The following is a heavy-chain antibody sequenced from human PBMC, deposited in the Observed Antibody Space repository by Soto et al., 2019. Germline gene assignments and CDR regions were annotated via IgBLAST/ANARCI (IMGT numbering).Heavy chain of an antibody. D-gene: IGHD5-12*01. CDR3: AKERSGYDANYFDY. J-gene: IGHJ4*02. CDR2: ISYDGSNK. CDR1: GFTFSSYG. V-gene: IGHV3-30*18. Sequence: GGSLRLSCAASGFTFSSYGMHWVRQAPGKGLEWVAVISYDGSNKYYADSVKGRFTISRDNSKNTLYLQMNSLRAEDTAVYYCAKERSGYDANYFDYWGQGTLVTVSS.